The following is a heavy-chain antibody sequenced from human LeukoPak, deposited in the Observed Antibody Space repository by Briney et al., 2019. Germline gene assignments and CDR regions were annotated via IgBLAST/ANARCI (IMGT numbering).Heavy chain of an antibody. CDR3: ARQTRGVAAWFGRHQPAFDI. J-gene: IGHJ3*02. V-gene: IGHV4-39*01. D-gene: IGHD2-15*01. Sequence: SETLSLTCTVSGGSISSSSYYWGWIRQPPGKGLEWIGSIYYSGSTYYNPSLKSRVTISVDTSKNQFSLKLSSVTAADTAVYYCARQTRGVAAWFGRHQPAFDIWGQGTMVTVSS. CDR2: IYYSGST. CDR1: GGSISSSSYY.